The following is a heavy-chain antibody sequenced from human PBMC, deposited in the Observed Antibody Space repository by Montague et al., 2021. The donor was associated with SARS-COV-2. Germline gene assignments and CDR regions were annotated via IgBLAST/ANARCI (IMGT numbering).Heavy chain of an antibody. CDR1: GFTFGDYA. D-gene: IGHD1-26*01. V-gene: IGHV3-49*03. J-gene: IGHJ4*02. CDR3: TRDRYSGSYYMGPFDY. CDR2: IRSKAYGGTT. Sequence: SLRLSCAASGFTFGDYAMSWFRQAPGKGLEWVGFIRSKAYGGTTEYAASVKGRFTISRDDSKSIAYLQMNSLKTEGTAVYYCTRDRYSGSYYMGPFDYWGQGTLVTVSS.